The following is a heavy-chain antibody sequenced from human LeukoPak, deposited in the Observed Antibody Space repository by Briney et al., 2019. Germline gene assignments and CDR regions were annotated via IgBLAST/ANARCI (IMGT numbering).Heavy chain of an antibody. CDR3: AILTGIAAAA. J-gene: IGHJ5*02. V-gene: IGHV3-33*03. CDR2: KSSDGSNQ. Sequence: GGSLRLSCAASGFTFSYYVMHWVRQAPGKGLEWVAFKSSDGSNQHYADSVKGRFTISRDNAKNTLYLQMNSLRAEDTAIYYCAILTGIAAAAWGQGTLVTVSS. CDR1: GFTFSYYV. D-gene: IGHD6-13*01.